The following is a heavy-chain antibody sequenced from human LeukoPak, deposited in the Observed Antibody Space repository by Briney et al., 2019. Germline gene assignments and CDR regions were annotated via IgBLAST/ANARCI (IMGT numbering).Heavy chain of an antibody. CDR2: MNPNSGNT. J-gene: IGHJ6*03. Sequence: ASVKVSCKASGYTFTSYDINWVRQATGQGLEWMGWMNPNSGNTVYAQKFQGRVTIPRNTPISTAYIELGSLRSEDTAVYYCARWGIGLTGYYPQFGCCCYMDVWAKGTTVNVSS. CDR3: ARWGIGLTGYYPQFGCCCYMDV. V-gene: IGHV1-8*03. D-gene: IGHD3-9*01. CDR1: GYTFTSYD.